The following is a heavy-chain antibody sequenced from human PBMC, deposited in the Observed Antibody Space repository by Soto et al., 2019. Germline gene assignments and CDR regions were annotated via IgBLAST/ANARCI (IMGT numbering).Heavy chain of an antibody. D-gene: IGHD3-3*01. CDR1: GGTFSSYT. CDR3: ARGLEWSPRGPDWFDP. V-gene: IGHV1-69*02. J-gene: IGHJ5*02. CDR2: IIPILGIA. Sequence: SVKVSCKASGGTFSSYTISWVRQAPGQGLEWMGRIIPILGIANYAQKFQGRVTITADKSTSTAYMELSSLRSEDTAVYYCARGLEWSPRGPDWFDPWGQGTLVTVSS.